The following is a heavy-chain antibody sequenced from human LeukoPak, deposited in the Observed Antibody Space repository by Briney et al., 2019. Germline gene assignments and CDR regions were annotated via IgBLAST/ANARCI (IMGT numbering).Heavy chain of an antibody. D-gene: IGHD3-3*01. J-gene: IGHJ4*02. CDR1: GGSFSGYY. CDR2: INHSGST. V-gene: IGHV4-34*01. Sequence: SETLSLTCAVYGGSFSGYYWSWIRQPPGKGLEWIGEINHSGSTNYNPSLKSRVTISVDTSKNQFSLKLSSVTAADTAVYYCARDRGRTQYYDFWSGWYYFDYWGQGTLVTVSS. CDR3: ARDRGRTQYYDFWSGWYYFDY.